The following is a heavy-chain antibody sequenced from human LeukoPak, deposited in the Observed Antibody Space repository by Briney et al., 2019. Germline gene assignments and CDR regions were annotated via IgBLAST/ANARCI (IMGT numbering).Heavy chain of an antibody. CDR1: GFTFNTYA. CDR2: ISYDGSNK. CDR3: ARDASYAFDI. Sequence: GGSLRLSCAASGFTFNTYAMHWVRQAPGKGLEWVAVISYDGSNKYYADSVKGRFTISRDNSKNTLYLQMNSLRAEDTAVYYCARDASYAFDIWGQGTMVTVSS. V-gene: IGHV3-30*04. J-gene: IGHJ3*02.